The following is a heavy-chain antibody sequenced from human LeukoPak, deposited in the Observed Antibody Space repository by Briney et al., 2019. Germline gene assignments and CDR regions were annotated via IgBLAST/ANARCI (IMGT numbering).Heavy chain of an antibody. Sequence: SSETLSLTCTVSGASITSYYWSWNRQPPGKGLEWIGYIYYSGSTNYNPSLKSRVTISVDTSKNQFSLNLSSVTAADTAVYYCARWYCSSTTCYHMDVWGKGTTVTVSS. CDR2: IYYSGST. D-gene: IGHD2/OR15-2a*01. V-gene: IGHV4-59*01. J-gene: IGHJ6*03. CDR3: ARWYCSSTTCYHMDV. CDR1: GASITSYY.